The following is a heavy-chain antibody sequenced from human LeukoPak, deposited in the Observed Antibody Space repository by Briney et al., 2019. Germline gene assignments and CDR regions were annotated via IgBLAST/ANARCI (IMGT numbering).Heavy chain of an antibody. J-gene: IGHJ4*02. V-gene: IGHV4-34*01. D-gene: IGHD3-3*01. CDR1: GGSFSGYY. CDR3: ARGYVMYYDFWSGQHHTLDY. CDR2: INHSGST. Sequence: PSETLSLTCAVYGGSFSGYYWSWIRQPPGEGLEWIGEINHSGSTNYNPSLKSRVTISVDTSKNQFSLKLSSVSAADTAVYYCARGYVMYYDFWSGQHHTLDYWGQGTLVTVSS.